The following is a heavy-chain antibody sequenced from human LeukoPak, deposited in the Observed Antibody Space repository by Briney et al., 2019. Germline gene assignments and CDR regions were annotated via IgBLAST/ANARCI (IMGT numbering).Heavy chain of an antibody. Sequence: PSETLSLTCTVSGGSISSGSYCWSWIRQPAVKGLEWIGRIYTSGSTNYNPTLKSRVTISVDTSKNQFSLKLSSVTAADTVVYYCARAFSGYDFWSGYSTENNWFDPWGQGTLVTVSS. V-gene: IGHV4-61*02. D-gene: IGHD3-3*01. CDR3: ARAFSGYDFWSGYSTENNWFDP. CDR1: GGSISSGSYC. J-gene: IGHJ5*02. CDR2: IYTSGST.